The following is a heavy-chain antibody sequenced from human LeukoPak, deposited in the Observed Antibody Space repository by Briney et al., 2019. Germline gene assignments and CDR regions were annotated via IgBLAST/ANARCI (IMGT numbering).Heavy chain of an antibody. Sequence: SETLSLTCIVSGGSISGYYWSWVRQPAGKGLEWLGRINTDDNTNYNPSLESRLTMSLDTSKSQFFLNLTSVTAADTAVYYCAREWRSTSSRPLDSWGQGSLVTVSS. CDR1: GGSISGYY. D-gene: IGHD2-2*01. V-gene: IGHV4-4*07. CDR3: AREWRSTSSRPLDS. CDR2: INTDDNT. J-gene: IGHJ4*02.